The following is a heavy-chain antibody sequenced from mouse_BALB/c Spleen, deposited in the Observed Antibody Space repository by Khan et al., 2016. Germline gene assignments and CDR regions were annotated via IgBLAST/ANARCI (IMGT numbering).Heavy chain of an antibody. CDR2: INSDGGST. V-gene: IGHV5-2*01. J-gene: IGHJ3*01. CDR3: ARHYYGHFWFAY. D-gene: IGHD2-1*01. CDR1: EYEFPSHD. Sequence: EVELVESGGGLVQPGESLKLSCESNEYEFPSHDMSWVRKTPEKRLELVAAINSDGGSTYYPNTMERRFIISRDNTKKTLYLQMNSLRSEDTALLYCARHYYGHFWFAYWVQGTLVTVSA.